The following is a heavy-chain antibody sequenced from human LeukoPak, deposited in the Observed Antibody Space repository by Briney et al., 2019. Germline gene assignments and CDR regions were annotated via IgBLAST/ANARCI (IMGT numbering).Heavy chain of an antibody. D-gene: IGHD6-19*01. CDR2: INPDSGGT. Sequence: ASVKVSCKASGYTFTGYYMHWVRQAPGQGLEWMGWINPDSGGTNYAQKFQGRVTMTRDTSISTAYMELSRLRSDDTAVYYCARAVAGTAPFDYWGQGTLVTVSP. CDR1: GYTFTGYY. V-gene: IGHV1-2*02. CDR3: ARAVAGTAPFDY. J-gene: IGHJ4*02.